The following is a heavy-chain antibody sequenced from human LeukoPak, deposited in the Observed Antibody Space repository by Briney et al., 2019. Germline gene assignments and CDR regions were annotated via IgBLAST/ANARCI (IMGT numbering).Heavy chain of an antibody. V-gene: IGHV1-18*01. CDR2: ISAYNGNT. D-gene: IGHD2-2*01. Sequence: GASVKVSCEASGYTFTSYGISWVRQAPGQGLEWMGWISAYNGNTNYAQKLQGRVTMTTDTSTNTAYMELRSLRSDDTAVYYCARRYCSSITCWYYFDYWGQGTLVTVSS. CDR3: ARRYCSSITCWYYFDY. J-gene: IGHJ4*02. CDR1: GYTFTSYG.